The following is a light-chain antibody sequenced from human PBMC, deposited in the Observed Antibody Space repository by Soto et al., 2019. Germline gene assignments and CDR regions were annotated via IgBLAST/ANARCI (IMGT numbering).Light chain of an antibody. CDR2: NVS. V-gene: IGLV2-14*01. J-gene: IGLJ2*01. CDR3: SSFTSTNTVL. CDR1: SSDVGGYNY. Sequence: QSVLTQPASVSGSPGQSITISCTGTSSDVGGYNYVSWYQQHPGKAPKLMIYNVSNRPSGVSNRFSGSKSGNTASLTISGHQAEDEGHYYCSSFTSTNTVLFGGGTKLTVL.